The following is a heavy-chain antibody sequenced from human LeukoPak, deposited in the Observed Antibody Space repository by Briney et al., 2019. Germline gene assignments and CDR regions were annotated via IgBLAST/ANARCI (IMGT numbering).Heavy chain of an antibody. V-gene: IGHV1-2*02. CDR2: INPNSGGT. J-gene: IGHJ3*02. CDR1: GYTFTGYY. D-gene: IGHD2-2*01. Sequence: ASVKVSCKASGYTFTGYYMHWVRQAPGQGLEWMGWINPNSGGTNYAQKFQGRVTMTRDTSISTAYMELRSLRSDDTAVYYCARSSSTSCYDIWGQGTMVTVSS. CDR3: ARSSSTSCYDI.